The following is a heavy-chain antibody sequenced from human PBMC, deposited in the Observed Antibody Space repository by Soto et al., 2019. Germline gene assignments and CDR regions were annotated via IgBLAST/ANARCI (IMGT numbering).Heavy chain of an antibody. CDR1: GFTFRDFY. J-gene: IGHJ1*01. D-gene: IGHD1-26*01. V-gene: IGHV3-7*05. CDR3: ARGGNYFLS. Sequence: EVQLVESGGGLVQRGGSLRLSCTASGFTFRDFYMTWVRQIPGRGLEWVANINFDGDMKDYVNSVKGRFTISRDNVANSLHLQMDSLTAEDAAVYYCARGGNYFLSWGQGTLVTVSS. CDR2: INFDGDMK.